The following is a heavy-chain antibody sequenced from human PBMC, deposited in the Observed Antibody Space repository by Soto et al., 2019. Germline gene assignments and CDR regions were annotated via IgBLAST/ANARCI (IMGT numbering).Heavy chain of an antibody. V-gene: IGHV3-48*02. D-gene: IGHD2-15*01. CDR1: GFTFSSYS. CDR3: ARDGGRYCSGGSCYADAFDI. J-gene: IGHJ3*02. CDR2: ISSSSSTI. Sequence: EVQLVESGGGLVQPGGSLRLSCAASGFTFSSYSMNWVRQAPGKGLEWVSYISSSSSTIYYADSVKGRFTISRDNAKNSLYLQMNSVRDEDTAVYYCARDGGRYCSGGSCYADAFDIWGQGTMVTVSS.